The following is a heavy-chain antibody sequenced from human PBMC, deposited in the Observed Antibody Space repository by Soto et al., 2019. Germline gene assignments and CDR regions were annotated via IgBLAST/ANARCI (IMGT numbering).Heavy chain of an antibody. CDR2: VTASGGST. CDR3: VRSWGY. D-gene: IGHD6-13*01. CDR1: GFTFSSYG. Sequence: GGSLRLSCAASGFTFSSYGMNWVRLAPGEGLEWVSTVTASGGSTFYADSVKGRFTIPRDNSKNTLDLQMNSLRVDDTAIYYCVRSWGYWGRGIVVTVSS. J-gene: IGHJ4*02. V-gene: IGHV3-23*01.